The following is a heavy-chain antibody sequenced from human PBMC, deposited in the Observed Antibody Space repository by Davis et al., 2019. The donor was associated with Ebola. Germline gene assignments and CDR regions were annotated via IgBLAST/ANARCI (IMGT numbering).Heavy chain of an antibody. CDR2: INPSGGSA. CDR1: GYTFASYF. D-gene: IGHD2-15*01. CDR3: ACGGSWNYFDY. V-gene: IGHV1-46*01. J-gene: IGHJ4*02. Sequence: ASVKVSCKTSGYTFASYFLHWVRQAPGQGLEWMGIINPSGGSATYAQKFQGRVTMTRDTSTTTVYMELSSLRSEDTAVYYCACGGSWNYFDYWGQGTLVTVSS.